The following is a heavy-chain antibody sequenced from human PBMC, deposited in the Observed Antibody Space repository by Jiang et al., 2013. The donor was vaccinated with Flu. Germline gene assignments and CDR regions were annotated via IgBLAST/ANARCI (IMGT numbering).Heavy chain of an antibody. CDR3: ARAGPNCSSTSCRMNWFDP. Sequence: SGAEVKKPGASVKVSCKASGYTFTGYYMHWVRQAPGQGLEWMGWINPNSGGTNYAQKFQDWVTMTRDTSISTAYMELSRLRSDDTAVYYCARAGPNCSSTSCRMNWFDPWGREPWSPSPQ. D-gene: IGHD2-2*01. V-gene: IGHV1-2*04. CDR2: INPNSGGT. CDR1: GYTFTGYY. J-gene: IGHJ5*02.